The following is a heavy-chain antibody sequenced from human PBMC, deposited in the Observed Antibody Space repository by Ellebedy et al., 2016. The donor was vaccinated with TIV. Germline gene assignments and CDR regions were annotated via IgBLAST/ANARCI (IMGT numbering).Heavy chain of an antibody. CDR1: GFTFSSYG. J-gene: IGHJ4*02. V-gene: IGHV3-33*01. D-gene: IGHD1-26*01. CDR3: ARDAGAGSYSPYY. Sequence: PGGSLRLSCAASGFTFSSYGMHWVRQAPGKGLEWVAVIWYDGSNKYYADSVKGRFTISRDNSKNTLYLQMNSLRAEDTAVYYCARDAGAGSYSPYYWGQGTLVTVSS. CDR2: IWYDGSNK.